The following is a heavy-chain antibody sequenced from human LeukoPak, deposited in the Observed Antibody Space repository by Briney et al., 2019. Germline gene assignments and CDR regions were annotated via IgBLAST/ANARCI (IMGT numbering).Heavy chain of an antibody. CDR3: AKFWVAAGKLFDY. J-gene: IGHJ4*02. V-gene: IGHV3-7*03. D-gene: IGHD2-15*01. Sequence: GGSLRLSCAASGLTFNNYWMNWVRQAPGKGLEWVANIKQDGSEKKYVDSVKGRFTISRDNAKKSLYLQMNSLRAEDTAVYYCAKFWVAAGKLFDYWGQGTLVTVSS. CDR1: GLTFNNYW. CDR2: IKQDGSEK.